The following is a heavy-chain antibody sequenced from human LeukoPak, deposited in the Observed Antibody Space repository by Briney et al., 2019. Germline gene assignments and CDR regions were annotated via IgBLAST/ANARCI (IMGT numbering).Heavy chain of an antibody. CDR2: INPNSGGT. CDR1: GYTFTGYY. J-gene: IGHJ4*02. D-gene: IGHD4-17*01. V-gene: IGHV1-2*06. CDR3: ARDDYGDYGGGY. Sequence: ASVKVSCKASGYTFTGYYMHWVRQAPGQGLEWMGRINPNSGGTNYAQKFQGRVTMTRDTSISTAYMELSRLRSDDTAVYYCARDDYGDYGGGYWGQGTLVTVSS.